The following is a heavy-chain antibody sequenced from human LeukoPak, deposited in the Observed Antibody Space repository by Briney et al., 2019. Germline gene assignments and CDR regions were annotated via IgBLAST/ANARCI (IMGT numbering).Heavy chain of an antibody. D-gene: IGHD5-24*01. CDR3: ARRMATRYYSGMDF. CDR1: GFTFSSYW. V-gene: IGHV3-74*01. CDR2: INSDGSST. Sequence: PGGSLRLSCAASGFTFSSYWMHWVRQAPGKGLVWVSRINSDGSSTTYADSVKGRFTISRDGAKNTVYLQMNSLGAEDTAVYYCARRMATRYYSGMDFWGQGTTVTVSS. J-gene: IGHJ6*02.